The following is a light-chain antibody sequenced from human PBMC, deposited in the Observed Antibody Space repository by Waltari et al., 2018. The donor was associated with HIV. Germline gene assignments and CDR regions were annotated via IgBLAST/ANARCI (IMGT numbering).Light chain of an antibody. V-gene: IGLV1-40*01. CDR3: QSYDSSLSGWV. Sequence: QSVLTQPPSVSGAPGPRVTISCTGSSPNLGAGYAVHWYQQLPGTAPKPLNYGNNNQPSGVPDRFPGSKSATSASLAITGLQAEDEAEYYCQSYDSSLSGWVFGGGTKRTVL. CDR2: GNN. CDR1: SPNLGAGYA. J-gene: IGLJ3*02.